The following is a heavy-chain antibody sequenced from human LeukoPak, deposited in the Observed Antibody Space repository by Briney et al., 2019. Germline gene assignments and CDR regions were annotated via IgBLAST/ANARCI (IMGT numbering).Heavy chain of an antibody. J-gene: IGHJ4*02. CDR2: IYYSGST. CDR3: ARVISTAMVTYYFDY. Sequence: SETLSLTCAVYGGSFSGYYWSWIRQPPGKGLEWIGYIYYSGSTNYNPSLKSRVTISVDTSRNQFSLKLSSVTAADTAVYYCARVISTAMVTYYFDYWGQGTLVTVSS. D-gene: IGHD5-18*01. CDR1: GGSFSGYY. V-gene: IGHV4-59*01.